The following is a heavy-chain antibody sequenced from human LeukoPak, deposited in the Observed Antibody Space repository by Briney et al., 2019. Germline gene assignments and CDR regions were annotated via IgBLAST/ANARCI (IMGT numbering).Heavy chain of an antibody. D-gene: IGHD6-13*01. CDR2: TYYRSKWSN. CDR1: GDSVSSNSAA. CDR3: ARDHEIAAAGIGYYYYGMDV. V-gene: IGHV6-1*01. Sequence: SQTLSLTCAISGDSVSSNSAAWNWIRQSPSRGLEWLGRTYYRSKWSNDYAVSVKSRVTINADTSKNQFSLQLNSVTPEDTAVYYCARDHEIAAAGIGYYYYGMDVWGQGTTVTVPS. J-gene: IGHJ6*02.